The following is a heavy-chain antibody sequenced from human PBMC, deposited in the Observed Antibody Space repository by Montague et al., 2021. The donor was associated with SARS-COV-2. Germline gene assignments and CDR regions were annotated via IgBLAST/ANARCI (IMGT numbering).Heavy chain of an antibody. V-gene: IGHV4-31*03. J-gene: IGHJ6*02. CDR3: ARVLSHRAIFGVVIRNGMDV. Sequence: TLSLTCTVSGGSISSSGYYWSWIRQHPGKGLDWIGYIYYSGSTYYNPSLKSRVTISVDTSKNQFSLKLSSVTAADTAVYYCARVLSHRAIFGVVIRNGMDVWGQGTTVTVSS. D-gene: IGHD3-3*01. CDR1: GGSISSSGYY. CDR2: IYYSGST.